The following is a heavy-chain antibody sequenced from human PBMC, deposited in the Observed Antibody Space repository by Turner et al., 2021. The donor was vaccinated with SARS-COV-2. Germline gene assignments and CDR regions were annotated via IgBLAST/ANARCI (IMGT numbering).Heavy chain of an antibody. D-gene: IGHD2-21*02. CDR3: AGAAQVTVWFDP. CDR1: GSTFTRYD. CDR2: MNASSGNT. V-gene: IGHV1-8*01. J-gene: IGHJ5*02. Sequence: VQLAQAGADVLRAVASLKVSCKASGSTFTRYDINWVRQATGQGREWMGWMNASSGNTGYAQQCQGRVTMTRNTSISTTYMELSSVRSEETAGYYCAGAAQVTVWFDPWGQGALVTVSS.